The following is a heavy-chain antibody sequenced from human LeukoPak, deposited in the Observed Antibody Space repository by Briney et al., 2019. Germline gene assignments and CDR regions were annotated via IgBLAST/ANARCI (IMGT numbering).Heavy chain of an antibody. CDR1: GYSFTDYY. J-gene: IGHJ5*02. V-gene: IGHV1-2*02. Sequence: ASVKVSCKTSGYSFTDYYMHWVRQAPGQGLEWMGWINPNSGGTSAAQKFQGRVTMTRNTSITTVYMEVSWLTSGDTAIYYCARADRLHGGPYLIGPWGQGTLVTVSS. D-gene: IGHD2-21*01. CDR3: ARADRLHGGPYLIGP. CDR2: INPNSGGT.